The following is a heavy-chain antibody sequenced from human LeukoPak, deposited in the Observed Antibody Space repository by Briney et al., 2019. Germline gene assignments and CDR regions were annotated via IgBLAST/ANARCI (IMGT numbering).Heavy chain of an antibody. J-gene: IGHJ6*02. CDR1: GYTFTSYA. CDR3: AGYSGYDPYYCGMDV. CDR2: INAGNGNT. D-gene: IGHD5-12*01. Sequence: ASVKVSCKASGYTFTSYAMHWVRQAPGQRLEWMGWINAGNGNTKYSQKFQGRVTITRDTSASTAYMELSSLRSEDTAVYYCAGYSGYDPYYCGMDVWGQGTTVTVSS. V-gene: IGHV1-3*01.